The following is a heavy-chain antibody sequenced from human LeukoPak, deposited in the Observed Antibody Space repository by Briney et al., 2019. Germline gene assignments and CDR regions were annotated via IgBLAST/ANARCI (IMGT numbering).Heavy chain of an antibody. D-gene: IGHD2-21*02. Sequence: ASVKVSCKASGYTFSSYGINWVRQAPGQGLEWMGMISAINNANRSYEQNFQGGLTMTTDTSTTTAYMEPRSMRSDDTAAYYCSREFPFCGADCFSGVFDIWGQGTMVTVS. J-gene: IGHJ3*02. V-gene: IGHV1-18*01. CDR2: ISAINNANR. CDR1: GYTFSSYG. CDR3: SREFPFCGADCFSGVFDI.